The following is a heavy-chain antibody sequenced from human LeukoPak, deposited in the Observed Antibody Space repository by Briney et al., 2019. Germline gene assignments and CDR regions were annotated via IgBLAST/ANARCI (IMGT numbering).Heavy chain of an antibody. J-gene: IGHJ4*02. CDR2: ISSSSSTI. V-gene: IGHV3-48*01. CDR3: ARDSDDFWSDYFDR. CDR1: GFTFSSYS. Sequence: PGGSLRLSCAASGFTFSSYSMNWVRQAPGKGLEWVSYISSSSSTIYYADSVKGRFTISRDNAKNSLYLQMNSLRAEDTAVYYCARDSDDFWSDYFDRWGQGTLVTVSS. D-gene: IGHD3-3*01.